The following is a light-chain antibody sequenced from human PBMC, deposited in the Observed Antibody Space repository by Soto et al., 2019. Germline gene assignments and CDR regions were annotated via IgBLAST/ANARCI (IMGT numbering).Light chain of an antibody. CDR1: QSVSSSN. J-gene: IGKJ1*01. Sequence: EIVLTQSPGTLSLSPGKGGTLSYSASQSVSSSNLAWYQQKPGQAPRLLIYGASHRATGIPDRFSGSGSGTDFTLTISRLEPEDFAVYYCQQYGSSPTFGQGTKV. CDR3: QQYGSSPT. V-gene: IGKV3-20*01. CDR2: GAS.